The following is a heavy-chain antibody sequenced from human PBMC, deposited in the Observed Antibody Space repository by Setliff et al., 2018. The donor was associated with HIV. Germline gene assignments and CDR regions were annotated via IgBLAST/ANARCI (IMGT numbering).Heavy chain of an antibody. Sequence: PSETLSLTCAVSGGSISSSNWWSWVRQPPGKGLEWIGEIYHGGSTNYNPSLKSRVTISVDKSKNQFSLKLSSVTATDTAVYYCARVRRRDGYNFDYWGQGTLVTVSS. V-gene: IGHV4-4*02. CDR1: GGSISSSNW. J-gene: IGHJ4*02. D-gene: IGHD5-12*01. CDR3: ARVRRRDGYNFDY. CDR2: IYHGGST.